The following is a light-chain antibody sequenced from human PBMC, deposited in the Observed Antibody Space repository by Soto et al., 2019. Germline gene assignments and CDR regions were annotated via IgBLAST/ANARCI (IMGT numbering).Light chain of an antibody. CDR3: QQTNSYPPD. Sequence: DIQMTQSPSSLSASVGDSVTITCRASQSITTWLAWYQQRPGKAPKLLIYDASTLHTGVPSRFSGSGSGTDFTLTINGLQPEDFATYFCQQTNSYPPDFGQGTRLEIK. V-gene: IGKV1-12*01. CDR1: QSITTW. J-gene: IGKJ5*01. CDR2: DAS.